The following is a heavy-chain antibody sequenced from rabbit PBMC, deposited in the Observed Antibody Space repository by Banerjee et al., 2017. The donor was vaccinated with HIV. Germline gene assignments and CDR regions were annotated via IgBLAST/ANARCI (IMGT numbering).Heavy chain of an antibody. D-gene: IGHD4-1*01. CDR1: GFSFSSTDY. Sequence: QSLEESGGHLVKPGASLTLTCTASGFSFSSTDYMCWVRQAPGKGLEWIACIYGGSSGSTYYASWAKGRFTISKTSSTTVTLQMTSLTAADTATYFCASDPGAWDSLDFWGPGTLVTVS. V-gene: IGHV1S40*01. CDR3: ASDPGAWDSLDF. J-gene: IGHJ3*01. CDR2: IYGGSSGST.